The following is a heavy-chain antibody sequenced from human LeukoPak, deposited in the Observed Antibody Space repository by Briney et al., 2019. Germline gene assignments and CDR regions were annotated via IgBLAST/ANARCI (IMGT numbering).Heavy chain of an antibody. D-gene: IGHD1-14*01. V-gene: IGHV3-23*01. CDR3: AKGFRNLPFDY. CDR1: GFSFSSYA. CDR2: LSNSGGST. J-gene: IGHJ4*02. Sequence: GGSLRLSCAASGFSFSSYAMSWVRQAPGKRLEWVSGLSNSGGSTYYADSVKGRFTISRDNSKNTLYLQMNSLRAEDTAVYYCAKGFRNLPFDYWGQGTLVTVSS.